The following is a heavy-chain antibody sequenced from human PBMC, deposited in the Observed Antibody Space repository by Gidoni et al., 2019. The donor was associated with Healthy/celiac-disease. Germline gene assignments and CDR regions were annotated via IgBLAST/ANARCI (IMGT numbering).Heavy chain of an antibody. CDR3: ARQSSAMGATQY. D-gene: IGHD1-26*01. J-gene: IGHJ4*02. CDR2: IYYSGST. CDR1: GGSISSSSYY. Sequence: QLQLQESGPGLVKPSETLSLTCTVSGGSISSSSYYWGWIRQPPGKGLEWIGSIYYSGSTYYNPSLKSRVTISVDTSKNQFSLKLSSVTAADTAVYSCARQSSAMGATQYWGQGTLVTVSS. V-gene: IGHV4-39*01.